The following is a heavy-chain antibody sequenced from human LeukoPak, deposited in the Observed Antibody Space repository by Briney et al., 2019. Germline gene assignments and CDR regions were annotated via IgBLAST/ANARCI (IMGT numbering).Heavy chain of an antibody. CDR1: GYTFTSYY. CDR2: INPSGGST. D-gene: IGHD3-22*01. J-gene: IGHJ4*02. V-gene: IGHV1-46*01. CDR3: ARERSGSPTMIVVVISELDY. Sequence: GASVKVSCKASGYTFTSYYMHWVRQAPGQGLEWMGIINPSGGSTSYAQKFQGRVTMTRDTSTSTVYMELSSLRSEDTAVYYCARERSGSPTMIVVVISELDYWGQGTLVTVSS.